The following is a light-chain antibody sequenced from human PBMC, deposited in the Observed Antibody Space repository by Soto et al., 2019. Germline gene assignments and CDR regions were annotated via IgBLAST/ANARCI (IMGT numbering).Light chain of an antibody. CDR3: QQYNIWPWT. CDR1: QSVSSD. CDR2: RAS. J-gene: IGKJ1*01. Sequence: EILMTQSPSTLSVSPGEGATLSCRASQSVSSDLAWYQQTPGQVPRLLIYRASTRATGLPARFSGSGSGTEFTLTISSLQSEDFEVYCCQQYNIWPWTFGHGTKVDNK. V-gene: IGKV3-15*01.